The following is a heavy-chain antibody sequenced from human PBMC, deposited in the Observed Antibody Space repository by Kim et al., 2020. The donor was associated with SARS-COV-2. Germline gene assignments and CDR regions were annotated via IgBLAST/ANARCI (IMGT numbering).Heavy chain of an antibody. CDR1: GGSLSSGSNC. J-gene: IGHJ5*02. D-gene: IGHD4-17*01. Sequence: SETLSLTCTVSGGSLSSGSNCWSWIRQPPGKGLEWIGYIYYSGSTYYNPSLKSRLTMSIDRSKNQFSLKLSSVTVADTAVYYCAHTVDYVGGNWFDPWGQGALVTVSS. CDR2: IYYSGST. CDR3: AHTVDYVGGNWFDP. V-gene: IGHV4-30-4*01.